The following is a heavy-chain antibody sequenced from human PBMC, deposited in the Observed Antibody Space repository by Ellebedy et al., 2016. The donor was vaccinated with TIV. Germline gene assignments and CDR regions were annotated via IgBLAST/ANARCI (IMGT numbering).Heavy chain of an antibody. CDR1: GFTFSSYS. Sequence: GGSLRLSXAASGFTFSSYSMNWVRQAPGKGLEWVSYISSSSSTIYYADSVKVRFTISRDNAKNSLYLQMNSLRDEDTAVYYCARGIGYYGSGSYYGDYWGQGTLVTVSS. V-gene: IGHV3-48*02. CDR3: ARGIGYYGSGSYYGDY. CDR2: ISSSSSTI. D-gene: IGHD3-10*01. J-gene: IGHJ4*02.